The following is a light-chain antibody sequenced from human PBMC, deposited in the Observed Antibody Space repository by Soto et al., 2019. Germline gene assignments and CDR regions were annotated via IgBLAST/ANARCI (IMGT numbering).Light chain of an antibody. CDR1: TSDVGGYNY. J-gene: IGLJ1*01. V-gene: IGLV2-14*01. Sequence: QAVLTQPASVSGSLGQSITISCTGTTSDVGGYNYVSWYQQHPGKAPILMIYEVTNRPSGVSNRFSGSKSGNTASLTNSGLQVEDEAEYFCGSYPGSITYVFGTRAKVSGL. CDR3: GSYPGSITYV. CDR2: EVT.